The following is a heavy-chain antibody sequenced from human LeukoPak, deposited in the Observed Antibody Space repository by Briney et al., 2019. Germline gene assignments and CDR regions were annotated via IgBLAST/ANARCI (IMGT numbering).Heavy chain of an antibody. CDR1: GYTFSTYA. J-gene: IGHJ3*02. Sequence: SGGSLRLSCAASGYTFSTYAMHWVRQAPGKGLEWVAVISYDGSNKYYTDSVKGRFTISRDNSKNTLYLQMNSLRAEDTAVYYCAKDSRVPYYYGSGSYREKIDAFDIWGQGTMVTVSS. CDR3: AKDSRVPYYYGSGSYREKIDAFDI. CDR2: ISYDGSNK. V-gene: IGHV3-30*18. D-gene: IGHD3-10*01.